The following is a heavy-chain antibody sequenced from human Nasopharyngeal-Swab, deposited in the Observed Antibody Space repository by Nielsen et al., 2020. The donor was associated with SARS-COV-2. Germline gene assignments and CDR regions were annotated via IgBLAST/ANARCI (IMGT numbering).Heavy chain of an antibody. D-gene: IGHD2-2*01. J-gene: IGHJ6*03. CDR2: INPSGSA. CDR1: GGSFSAYY. Sequence: GSLRLSCAVYGGSFSAYYWGWITQPQGKGLEWIAEINPSGSANYKPSIKSRVTLSVDPSINQFSLEQRSVTAADTAVYYCARGLSGIVPAPILGLGPYYYYYYLDVWGKGTTVTVSS. CDR3: ARGLSGIVPAPILGLGPYYYYYYLDV. V-gene: IGHV4-34*01.